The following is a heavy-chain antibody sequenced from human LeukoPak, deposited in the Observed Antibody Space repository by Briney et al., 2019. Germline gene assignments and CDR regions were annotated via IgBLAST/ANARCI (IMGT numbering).Heavy chain of an antibody. CDR2: IYPGGGWT. Sequence: GASVKVSCKASGASFTNYYIHWVRQAPGQGLEWVGLIYPGGGWTNYAQKFQGGVTMTTDTSTGTVYMELSSLRSEDTAVYYCARDMPHNCFDPWGQGTLVTVSP. CDR1: GASFTNYY. V-gene: IGHV1-46*01. J-gene: IGHJ5*02. D-gene: IGHD2-2*01. CDR3: ARDMPHNCFDP.